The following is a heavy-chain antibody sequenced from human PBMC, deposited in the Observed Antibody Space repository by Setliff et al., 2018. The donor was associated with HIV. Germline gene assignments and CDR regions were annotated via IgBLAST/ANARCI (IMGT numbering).Heavy chain of an antibody. Sequence: PGGSLRLSCAASGFTLGSYWMSWVRQAPGKGLQWVAFILFDGTDKYYADSLKGRFTVSRDNSQNTLYLQMNSLTPEDTAVYFCAKGSPYDSSGYPFDYWGQGTLVTVSS. V-gene: IGHV3-30*02. CDR2: ILFDGTDK. D-gene: IGHD3-22*01. CDR1: GFTLGSYW. J-gene: IGHJ4*02. CDR3: AKGSPYDSSGYPFDY.